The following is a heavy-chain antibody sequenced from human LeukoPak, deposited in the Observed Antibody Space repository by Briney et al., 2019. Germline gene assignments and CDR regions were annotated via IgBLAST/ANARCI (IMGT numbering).Heavy chain of an antibody. CDR2: ISYDGSNK. V-gene: IGHV3-30*18. D-gene: IGHD3-9*01. J-gene: IGHJ4*02. Sequence: GRSLRLSCAASGFTFSSYGMHWVRQAPGKGLEWVAVISYDGSNKYYADSVKGRFTISRDNSKNTLYLQMNGLRAEDTAVYYCAKGLRYFDWLSSVDYWGQGTLVTVSS. CDR1: GFTFSSYG. CDR3: AKGLRYFDWLSSVDY.